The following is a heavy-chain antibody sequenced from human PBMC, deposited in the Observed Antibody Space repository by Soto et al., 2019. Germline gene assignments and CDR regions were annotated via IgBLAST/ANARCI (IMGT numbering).Heavy chain of an antibody. CDR2: ISGSGGST. CDR3: AKGGRQWLVTSDFNY. D-gene: IGHD6-19*01. J-gene: IGHJ4*02. V-gene: IGHV3-23*01. CDR1: GFTISSYA. Sequence: GGSLRLSCAASGFTISSYAMSWVRQNTGKGLEWVSAISGSGGSTYYADSVKGRFTISRDSSKNTVSLEMTSLRAEDTAVYYCAKGGRQWLVTSDFNYWGQGALVTVS.